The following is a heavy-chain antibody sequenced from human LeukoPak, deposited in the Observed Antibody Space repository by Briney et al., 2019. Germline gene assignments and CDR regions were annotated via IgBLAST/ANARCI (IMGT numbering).Heavy chain of an antibody. CDR2: IYYSGST. D-gene: IGHD5-18*01. V-gene: IGHV4-59*08. CDR1: GGSISSYY. CDR3: ARPGYSYAPDDAFDI. Sequence: SETLSLTCTVSGGSISSYYWSWIRQPPGKGLEWIGYIYYSGSTNYNPSLKSRVTISVDTSKNQFPLKLSSVTAADTAVYYCARPGYSYAPDDAFDIWGQGTMVTVSS. J-gene: IGHJ3*02.